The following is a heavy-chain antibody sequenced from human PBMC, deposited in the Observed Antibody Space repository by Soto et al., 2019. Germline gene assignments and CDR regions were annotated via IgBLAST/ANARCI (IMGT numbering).Heavy chain of an antibody. CDR2: ISGSGGST. J-gene: IGHJ4*02. V-gene: IGHV3-23*01. CDR1: GFTFSSYA. CDR3: AKGSSGWYERFDY. D-gene: IGHD6-19*01. Sequence: EVQLLESGGGLVQPGGSLRLSCAASGFTFSSYAMSWVRQAPGKGLEWVSAISGSGGSTYYADSVKGRFTISRDNSKDTLYLKMNSLRAEDTAVYSCAKGSSGWYERFDYWGQGTLVTVSS.